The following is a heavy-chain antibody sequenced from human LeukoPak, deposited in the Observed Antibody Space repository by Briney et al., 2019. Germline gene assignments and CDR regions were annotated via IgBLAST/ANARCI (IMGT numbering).Heavy chain of an antibody. J-gene: IGHJ4*02. V-gene: IGHV3-7*03. CDR2: IKQDGSEK. CDR3: AREGDIVVVPAAMGDY. Sequence: GGSLRLSCAASGFTFSSYWMSWVRQAPGKGLEWVANIKQDGSEKYYVDSVKGRFTISGDNAKNSLYLQMNSLRAEDTAVYYCAREGDIVVVPAAMGDYWGQGTLVTVSS. CDR1: GFTFSSYW. D-gene: IGHD2-2*01.